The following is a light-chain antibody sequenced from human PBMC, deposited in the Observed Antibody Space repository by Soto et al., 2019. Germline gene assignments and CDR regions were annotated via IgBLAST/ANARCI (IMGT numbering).Light chain of an antibody. CDR2: AAS. V-gene: IGKV1-27*01. CDR1: QDIGNS. Sequence: DIQMTQSPSSLSASVGDRVTITCRATQDIGNSLAWYQQRPGKVPKLLIYAASTLQSGVPSRFSGSGSETVFTLTLSSLQPEDVATYYCQKYDSDPLTFGPGTKVDIK. CDR3: QKYDSDPLT. J-gene: IGKJ3*01.